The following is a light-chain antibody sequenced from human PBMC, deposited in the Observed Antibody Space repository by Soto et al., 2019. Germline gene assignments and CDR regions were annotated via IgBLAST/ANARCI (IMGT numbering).Light chain of an antibody. CDR2: GAS. J-gene: IGKJ1*01. Sequence: TVLTQSPGTLSLSPGERAALSCRASQSVSSDWLAWYQQKPGQPPRLLIYGASNRATGIPDRFSGSGSGTDFTLTISRLEPEDFAFYFCQDYHVSPPPFGQGTMVEIK. CDR1: QSVSSDW. CDR3: QDYHVSPPP. V-gene: IGKV3-20*01.